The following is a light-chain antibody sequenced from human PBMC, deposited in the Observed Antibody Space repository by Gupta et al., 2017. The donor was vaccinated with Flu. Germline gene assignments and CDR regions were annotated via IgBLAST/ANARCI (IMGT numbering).Light chain of an antibody. CDR3: QVWDSTSDHVV. V-gene: IGLV3-21*02. Sequence: YVLTQSSSVSVAPGETATFSCGGANLGNKTVHWYQQRPGLAPALVVFDNGARPSGIPERFSGSNSGNTATLTISRVEAGDEADYYCQVWDSTSDHVVFGGGTKLTVL. CDR2: DNG. J-gene: IGLJ2*01. CDR1: NLGNKT.